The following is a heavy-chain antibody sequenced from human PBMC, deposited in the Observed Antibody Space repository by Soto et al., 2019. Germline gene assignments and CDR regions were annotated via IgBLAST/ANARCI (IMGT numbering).Heavy chain of an antibody. J-gene: IGHJ4*02. Sequence: PVESLKISCKGSGYSVTSYWIGWMRQMPGKGLEWMAIIYHDDSDTRYSPSFQGQVTISADKSISTAYQQWSSLKASDTAMYYCARPSASAADYDYWGQGTLVTVTS. CDR2: IYHDDSDT. V-gene: IGHV5-51*01. CDR3: ARPSASAADYDY. CDR1: GYSVTSYW. D-gene: IGHD6-25*01.